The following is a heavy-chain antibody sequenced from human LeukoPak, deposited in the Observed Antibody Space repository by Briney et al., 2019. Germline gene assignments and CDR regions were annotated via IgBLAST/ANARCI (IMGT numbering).Heavy chain of an antibody. Sequence: SETLSLTCTVSGGSISSSSYYWGWIRQPPGKGLEWIGSIYYSGSTYYNPSLKSRVTISVDTSKNQFSLKLSSVTAADTAVYYCARLLGYSYGYFWFDPWGQGTLVTVSS. J-gene: IGHJ5*02. V-gene: IGHV4-39*07. CDR1: GGSISSSSYY. D-gene: IGHD5-18*01. CDR3: ARLLGYSYGYFWFDP. CDR2: IYYSGST.